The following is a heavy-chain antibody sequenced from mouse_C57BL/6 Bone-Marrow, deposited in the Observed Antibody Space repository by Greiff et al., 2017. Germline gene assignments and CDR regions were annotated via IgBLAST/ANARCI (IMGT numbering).Heavy chain of an antibody. D-gene: IGHD2-3*01. CDR2: IDPSDSYT. CDR3: AKGDGYRFAY. J-gene: IGHJ3*01. Sequence: VQLQQSGAELVMPGASVKLSCKASGYTFPSYWMHWVKQRPGQGLEWIGEIDPSDSYTNYNQKFKGKSTLTVDKSSSTAYMQLSSLTSEDSAVYYCAKGDGYRFAYWGQGTLVTVSA. CDR1: GYTFPSYW. V-gene: IGHV1-69*01.